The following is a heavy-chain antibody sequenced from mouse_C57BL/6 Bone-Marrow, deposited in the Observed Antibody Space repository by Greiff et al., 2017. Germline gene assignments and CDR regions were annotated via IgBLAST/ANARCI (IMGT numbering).Heavy chain of an antibody. V-gene: IGHV1-50*01. J-gene: IGHJ2*01. CDR2: IDPSDSYT. CDR3: ARGITTVVDPLFDY. CDR1: GYTFTSYW. D-gene: IGHD1-1*01. Sequence: QVQLQQPGAELVKPGASVKLSCKASGYTFTSYWMQWVKQRPGQGLEWIGEIDPSDSYTNYNQKFKGKATLTVDTSSSTAYMQLSSLTSEDSVVYYCARGITTVVDPLFDYWGQGTTLTVSS.